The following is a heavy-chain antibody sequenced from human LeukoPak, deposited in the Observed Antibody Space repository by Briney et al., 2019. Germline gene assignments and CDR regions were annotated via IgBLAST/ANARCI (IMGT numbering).Heavy chain of an antibody. CDR2: ISAYNGNT. V-gene: IGHV1-18*01. Sequence: ASVKVSCKASGYTFTSYGISWVRQAPGQGLEWMGWISAYNGNTNYAQKLQGRVTMTTDTSTSTAYMELRSLRSDDTAVYYCARTPVLRYFDWPLANWFDPWGQGTLVTVSS. J-gene: IGHJ5*02. CDR3: ARTPVLRYFDWPLANWFDP. CDR1: GYTFTSYG. D-gene: IGHD3-9*01.